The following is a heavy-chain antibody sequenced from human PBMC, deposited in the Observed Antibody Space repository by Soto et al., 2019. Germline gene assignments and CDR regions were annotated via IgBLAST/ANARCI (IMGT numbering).Heavy chain of an antibody. Sequence: EVQLVESGGGLVQPGGSLRLSCAASGFTVSSNYMSWVRQAPGKGLEWVSVIYSGGSAYYADSVKGRFTISRDNSKYTLYLQMNSLRADDTAVYYCARHGYSYGGGYFDYWGQGTLVTVSS. V-gene: IGHV3-66*04. CDR1: GFTVSSNY. J-gene: IGHJ4*02. CDR3: ARHGYSYGGGYFDY. D-gene: IGHD5-18*01. CDR2: IYSGGSA.